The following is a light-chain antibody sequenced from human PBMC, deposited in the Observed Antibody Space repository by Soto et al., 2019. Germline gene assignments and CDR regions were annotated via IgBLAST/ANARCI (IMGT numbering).Light chain of an antibody. CDR1: SSDVGGYNY. J-gene: IGLJ2*01. CDR2: EVS. CDR3: SSSAGNNNLV. V-gene: IGLV2-8*01. Sequence: HSALTQPPSASGSPGQSVTISCTGTSSDVGGYNYVSWYQQHPGKAPKLMISEVSKRPSGVPDRFSGSKSGNTASLTVSGLQAEDEADYYCSSSAGNNNLVFGGGTQLTVL.